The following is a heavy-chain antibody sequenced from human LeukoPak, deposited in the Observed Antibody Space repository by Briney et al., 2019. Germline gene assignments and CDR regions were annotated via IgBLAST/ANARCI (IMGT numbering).Heavy chain of an antibody. D-gene: IGHD3-22*01. Sequence: SETLSLTCTVSGGSIRSSYYYWGWIRQPPGKGLEWIGSIYDSGSTYCNPSLKSRVTISVDTSKNQFSLKLNSVTAADTAVYYCARDRGYFDNSAYYSTPHYYYGMDVWGQGTTVTVSS. CDR3: ARDRGYFDNSAYYSTPHYYYGMDV. CDR2: IYDSGST. CDR1: GGSIRSSYYY. V-gene: IGHV4-39*02. J-gene: IGHJ6*02.